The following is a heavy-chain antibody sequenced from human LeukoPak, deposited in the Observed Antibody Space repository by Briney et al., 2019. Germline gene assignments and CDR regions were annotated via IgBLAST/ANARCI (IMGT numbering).Heavy chain of an antibody. CDR1: GYSISSDYY. J-gene: IGHJ4*02. V-gene: IGHV4-38-2*02. Sequence: PSETLSLTCTVSGYSISSDYYWGWIRQPPGKGLEWIGSIYHSGNTYYNPSLKSRVTISVDTSKNQFSLQLSSVTAADTAVYYCARDRSDSSGYYFSDYWGQGTLVTVSS. CDR2: IYHSGNT. CDR3: ARDRSDSSGYYFSDY. D-gene: IGHD3-22*01.